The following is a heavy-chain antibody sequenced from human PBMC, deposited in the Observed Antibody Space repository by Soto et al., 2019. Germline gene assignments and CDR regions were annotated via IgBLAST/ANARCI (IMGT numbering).Heavy chain of an antibody. Sequence: QVHLQEPGPRLVRPSETLSLTCNVSGDSLSTYYWSWIRQPAGKGLEWIGRIYASGSTNYNPSLKSRVSMSVDTSKKQFSLKMISVTAADTAMYYCARSAIPRGGWFRPWGQGVLVTVSS. D-gene: IGHD2-21*01. CDR3: ARSAIPRGGWFRP. CDR2: IYASGST. CDR1: GDSLSTYY. J-gene: IGHJ5*02. V-gene: IGHV4-4*07.